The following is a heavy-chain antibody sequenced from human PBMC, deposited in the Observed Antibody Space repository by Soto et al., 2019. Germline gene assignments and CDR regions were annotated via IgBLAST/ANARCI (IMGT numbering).Heavy chain of an antibody. CDR2: INHSGST. V-gene: IGHV4-34*01. J-gene: IGHJ5*02. D-gene: IGHD2-2*01. CDR3: AGGRIVVVPAATPYNWFDP. CDR1: GGSFSGYY. Sequence: TSETLSLTCAVYGGSFSGYYWSWIRQPPGKGLEWIGEINHSGSTNYNPSLKSRVTISVDTSKNQFSLKLSSVTAADTAVYYCAGGRIVVVPAATPYNWFDPWGQGTLVTVSS.